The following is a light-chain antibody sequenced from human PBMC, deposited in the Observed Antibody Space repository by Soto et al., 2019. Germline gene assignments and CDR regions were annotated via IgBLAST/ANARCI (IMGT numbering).Light chain of an antibody. CDR3: GTWDSSLSAL. J-gene: IGLJ2*01. V-gene: IGLV1-51*01. CDR1: SSYIGNNY. Sequence: QSVLTQPPSVSAAPGQKVTISCSGSSSYIGNNYVSWYQQLPGTAPKLLIYDNNKRPSGIPDRFSGSKSGTSATLGITGLQTGDEADYYCGTWDSSLSALFGGGTKVTVL. CDR2: DNN.